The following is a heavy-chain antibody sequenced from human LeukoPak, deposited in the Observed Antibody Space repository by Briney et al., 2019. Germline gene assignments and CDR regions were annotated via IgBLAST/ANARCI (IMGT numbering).Heavy chain of an antibody. CDR1: GGSFSGYY. Sequence: SETLSLTCAVYGGSFSGYYWSWIRQPPGKGLEWIGEINHSGSTNYNPSLKSRVTISVDTSKNQFSLKLSSVTAADTAVYYCARKGVAAARRNWFDPWGQGTLVTVSS. V-gene: IGHV4-34*01. J-gene: IGHJ5*02. CDR2: INHSGST. D-gene: IGHD6-13*01. CDR3: ARKGVAAARRNWFDP.